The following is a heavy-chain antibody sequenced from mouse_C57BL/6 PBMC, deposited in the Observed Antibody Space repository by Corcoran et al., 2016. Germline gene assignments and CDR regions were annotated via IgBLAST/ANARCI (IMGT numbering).Heavy chain of an antibody. D-gene: IGHD3-1*01. J-gene: IGHJ1*03. CDR2: IYPGSGNT. CDR1: GYSFTSYY. CDR3: AREGVGLRSSQGYFDV. V-gene: IGHV1-66*01. Sequence: QVQLQQSGPELVKPGASVKISCKASGYSFTSYYIHWVKQRPGQGLEWIGWIYPGSGNTKYNEKFKGKATLTADTSSSTAYMQLSSLTSEDSAVYYCAREGVGLRSSQGYFDVWGTGTTVTVSS.